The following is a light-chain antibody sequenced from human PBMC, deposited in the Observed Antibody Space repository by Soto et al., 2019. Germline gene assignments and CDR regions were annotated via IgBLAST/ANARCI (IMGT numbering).Light chain of an antibody. CDR2: DVS. CDR3: QQSSKWPPT. Sequence: EIVLTQSPATLSLSPGEKATLSCRASQSVSRYLAWYQQKPGQAPRLLIYDVSTRATGIPARFSGSGSGTDFTLTISSHEPDDFAVFYCQQSSKWPPTFGPGTRVDIK. CDR1: QSVSRY. J-gene: IGKJ3*01. V-gene: IGKV3-11*01.